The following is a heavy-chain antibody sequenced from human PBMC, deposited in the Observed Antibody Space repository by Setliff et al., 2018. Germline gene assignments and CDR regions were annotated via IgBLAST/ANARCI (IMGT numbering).Heavy chain of an antibody. V-gene: IGHV3-7*01. Sequence: ETLSLSCAASGFTFSNYWMSWVRQTPGKGLEWVAHIKQDGSEKYYVDSVKGRFTISRDNAKNSLYLQLSSLRAEDTAVYYCTTRTAAVRSFDTWGQGTLVTVSS. CDR1: GFTFSNYW. CDR2: IKQDGSEK. D-gene: IGHD6-13*01. J-gene: IGHJ4*02. CDR3: TTRTAAVRSFDT.